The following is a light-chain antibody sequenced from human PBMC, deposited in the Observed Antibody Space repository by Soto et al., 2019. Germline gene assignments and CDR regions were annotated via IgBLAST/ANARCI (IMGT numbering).Light chain of an antibody. V-gene: IGLV2-14*01. CDR1: SSDVGGYNY. CDR2: EVS. Sequence: QSVLTQPASVSGSPGQSITISCTGTSSDVGGYNYVSWYQQHPGKAPKLMIYEVSNRPPGVSNRFSGSKSGNTASLTISGLQDEAEADYYCSSYTSSSTLVFGGGTKVTVL. J-gene: IGLJ2*01. CDR3: SSYTSSSTLV.